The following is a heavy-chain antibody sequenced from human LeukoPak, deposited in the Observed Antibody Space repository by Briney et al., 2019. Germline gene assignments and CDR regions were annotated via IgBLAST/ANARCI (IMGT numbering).Heavy chain of an antibody. CDR1: GFTFDDYG. Sequence: PGGSLRLSCAASGFTFDDYGMSWVRQAPGKGLEWVSGINWNGGSTGYADSVKGRFTIPRDNAKNSLYLQMNSLRAEDTALYYCARTYYDFWSGYYTGPGDYWGQGTLVTVSS. CDR2: INWNGGST. CDR3: ARTYYDFWSGYYTGPGDY. V-gene: IGHV3-20*04. J-gene: IGHJ4*02. D-gene: IGHD3-3*01.